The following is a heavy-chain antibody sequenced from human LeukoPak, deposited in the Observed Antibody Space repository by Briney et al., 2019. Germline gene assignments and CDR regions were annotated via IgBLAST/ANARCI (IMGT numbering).Heavy chain of an antibody. CDR3: ARARNIAAAGTYAFDI. V-gene: IGHV4-59*01. CDR2: IYYSGST. J-gene: IGHJ3*02. D-gene: IGHD6-13*01. CDR1: GGSLSSYY. Sequence: SETLSLTCTVSGGSLSSYYWSWIRQPPGKGLKWIGYIYYSGSTNYNPSLKSRVTISVDTSKNQFSLKLSSVTAADTAVYYCARARNIAAAGTYAFDIWGEGTMVTVSS.